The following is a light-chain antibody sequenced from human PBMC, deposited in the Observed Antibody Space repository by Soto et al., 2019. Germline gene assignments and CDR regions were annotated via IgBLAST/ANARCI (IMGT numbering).Light chain of an antibody. CDR1: QSISSY. CDR3: QQSYSTPT. Sequence: DIQMTQSPSSLSASVGDRVTITCRASQSISSYLNWYQQKPGKAPKLLIYAASSLQSGVPSRFSGSGYGTDFTRTISSLQPEDFATYYCQQSYSTPTFGQGTKLEIK. CDR2: AAS. J-gene: IGKJ2*01. V-gene: IGKV1-39*01.